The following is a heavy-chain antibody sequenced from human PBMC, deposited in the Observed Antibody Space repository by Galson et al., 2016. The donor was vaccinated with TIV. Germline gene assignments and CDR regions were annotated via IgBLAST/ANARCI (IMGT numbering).Heavy chain of an antibody. CDR2: ITYTSATI. CDR1: GFTFSSWH. J-gene: IGHJ3*01. Sequence: SLRLSCAASGFTFSSWHMDWVRQAPGEGLEWISFITYTSATIYYADSVKGRFTVSRGNAKNSLYLQMNSLRADDTAVYYCARPGNYDGDRRGAFDLWGQGTMVTVSP. CDR3: ARPGNYDGDRRGAFDL. V-gene: IGHV3-48*04. D-gene: IGHD4-23*01.